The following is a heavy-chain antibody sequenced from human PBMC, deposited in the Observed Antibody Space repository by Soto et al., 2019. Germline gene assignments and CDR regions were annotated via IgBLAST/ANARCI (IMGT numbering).Heavy chain of an antibody. CDR3: ARATYYYDSSGYSDRVLDY. J-gene: IGHJ4*02. D-gene: IGHD3-22*01. V-gene: IGHV4-31*03. Sequence: QVQLQESGPGLVKPSQTLSLTCTVSGGSISSGGYYWSWIRQHTGKGLEWIGYIYYSGNTYYNPSLKSRVTISEDTSKNQFSLKLSSVTAADTAVYYCARATYYYDSSGYSDRVLDYWGQGTLVTVSS. CDR2: IYYSGNT. CDR1: GGSISSGGYY.